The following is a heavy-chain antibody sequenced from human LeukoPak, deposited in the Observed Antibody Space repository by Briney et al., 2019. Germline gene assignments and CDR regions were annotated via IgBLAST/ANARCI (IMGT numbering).Heavy chain of an antibody. CDR3: AKGIFAYCSSTSCYFSFDY. D-gene: IGHD2-2*01. J-gene: IGHJ4*02. Sequence: PGGSLRLSCAASRFTFSSFSMNWVRLAPGKGLEWVSSISSSGRIIYYADSVKGRFTISRDNAENSLYLQMNSLRAEDTAVYYCAKGIFAYCSSTSCYFSFDYWGQGTLVTVSS. CDR1: RFTFSSFS. CDR2: ISSSGRII. V-gene: IGHV3-21*04.